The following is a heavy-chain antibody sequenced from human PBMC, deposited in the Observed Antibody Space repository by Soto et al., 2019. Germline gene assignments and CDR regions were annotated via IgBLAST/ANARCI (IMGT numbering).Heavy chain of an antibody. J-gene: IGHJ6*02. V-gene: IGHV4-31*03. D-gene: IGHD4-4*01. CDR1: GGSISSGGYY. CDR2: ISYSGRT. CDR3: AREEGEVTTAGYHYDYGIDV. Sequence: TLSLTCTVSGGSISSGGYYWNWIRQHPGKGLEWIGYISYSGRTFYNPSLKSRVNISVDTSKKQFSLKLSSVTAADTAVDYGAREEGEVTTAGYHYDYGIDVWGQGTTVTVS.